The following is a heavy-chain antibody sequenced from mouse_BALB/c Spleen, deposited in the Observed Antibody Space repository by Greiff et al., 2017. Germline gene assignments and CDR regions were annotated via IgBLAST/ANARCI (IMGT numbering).Heavy chain of an antibody. V-gene: IGHV1S81*02. CDR3: TNAYSSLCWFAY. D-gene: IGHD6-2*01. CDR2: INPSNGST. Sequence: QVQLQQPGAELVKPGASVKLSCKASGYTFTSYWMHWVKLRPGQGFEWIGAINPSNGSTNYNEKFKSKATLTVDKSSSTAYMQLSSLTSEDSAVYCCTNAYSSLCWFAYWGQGTLVTVSA. CDR1: GYTFTSYW. J-gene: IGHJ3*01.